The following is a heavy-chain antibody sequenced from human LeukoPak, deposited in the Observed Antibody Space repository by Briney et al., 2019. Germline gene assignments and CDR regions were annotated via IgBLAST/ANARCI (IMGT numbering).Heavy chain of an antibody. J-gene: IGHJ3*01. Sequence: SETLSLTCTVSGDSMRSTRYYWSWIRQPPEKGLEWIGYIYYSGSTNYNPSLKSRVTISIHTSKNQFSLKLSSVTAADTAVYYCARGGGLDAFDVWGPGTMVTVSS. CDR3: ARGGGLDAFDV. D-gene: IGHD2-15*01. CDR2: IYYSGST. V-gene: IGHV4-61*05. CDR1: GDSMRSTRYY.